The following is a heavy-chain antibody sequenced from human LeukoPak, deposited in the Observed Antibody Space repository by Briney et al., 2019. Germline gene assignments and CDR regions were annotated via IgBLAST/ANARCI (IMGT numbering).Heavy chain of an antibody. CDR1: GGSFSGYY. V-gene: IGHV4-34*01. J-gene: IGHJ4*02. Sequence: SETLSLTCAVYGGSFSGYYWSWIRQPPGRGLEWIGEINHSGSTNYHPSLKSRVTISVDTSKNQFSLRLSSVTAADTAVYYCSREDSSSWYYFDYLGQGTLVTVSS. CDR3: SREDSSSWYYFDY. CDR2: INHSGST. D-gene: IGHD6-13*01.